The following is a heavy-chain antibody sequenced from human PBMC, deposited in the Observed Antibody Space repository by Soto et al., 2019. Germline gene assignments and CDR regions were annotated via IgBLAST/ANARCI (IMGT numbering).Heavy chain of an antibody. CDR2: INPSGGST. J-gene: IGHJ6*03. CDR1: GYTFTSYY. V-gene: IGHV1-46*03. Sequence: QVQLVQSGAEVKKPGASVKVSCKASGYTFTSYYMHWVRQAPGQGLEWMGIINPSGGSTSYAQKFQGRVTMTRDTSTSTVYMELSSLRSEDTAVYYCARDSGIVVVPAARHMDVWGKGTTVTVSS. D-gene: IGHD2-2*01. CDR3: ARDSGIVVVPAARHMDV.